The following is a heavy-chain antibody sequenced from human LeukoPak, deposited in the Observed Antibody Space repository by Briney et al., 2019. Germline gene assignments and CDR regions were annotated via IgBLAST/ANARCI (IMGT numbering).Heavy chain of an antibody. D-gene: IGHD1-1*01. J-gene: IGHJ4*02. CDR2: IYYSGST. CDR1: GGSISSSSYY. Sequence: SETLSLTCTVSGGSISSSSYYWGWIRQPPGKGLEWIGSIYYSGSTYYNPSLKSRVTISVDTSKNQFSLKLSSVTAADTAVYYCARGHWFDYWGQGILVTASS. V-gene: IGHV4-39*01. CDR3: ARGHWFDY.